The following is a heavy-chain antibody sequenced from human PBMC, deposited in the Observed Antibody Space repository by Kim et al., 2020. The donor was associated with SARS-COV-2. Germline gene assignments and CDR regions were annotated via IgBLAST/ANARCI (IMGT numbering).Heavy chain of an antibody. Sequence: SVKVSCKASGGTFSSYSISWVRQAPGQGLEWMGGIIPIFGTANYAQKFQGRVTITADESTSTAYMELSSLRSEDTAVYYCASPSGTTSRNYGMDVWGQGTTVTVSS. CDR3: ASPSGTTSRNYGMDV. D-gene: IGHD1-7*01. V-gene: IGHV1-69*13. CDR1: GGTFSSYS. J-gene: IGHJ6*02. CDR2: IIPIFGTA.